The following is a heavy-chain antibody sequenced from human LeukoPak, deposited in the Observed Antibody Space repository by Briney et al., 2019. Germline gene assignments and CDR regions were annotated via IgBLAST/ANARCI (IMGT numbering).Heavy chain of an antibody. Sequence: PSETLSLTCAVYGGSFSGYYWSWIRQPPGKGLEWIGEINHSGSTNYNPSLKSRVTISVDTSKNQSSLKLSSVTAADTAVYYCARNGVGAINAFDYWGQGTLVTVSS. V-gene: IGHV4-34*01. CDR2: INHSGST. CDR1: GGSFSGYY. J-gene: IGHJ4*02. D-gene: IGHD1-26*01. CDR3: ARNGVGAINAFDY.